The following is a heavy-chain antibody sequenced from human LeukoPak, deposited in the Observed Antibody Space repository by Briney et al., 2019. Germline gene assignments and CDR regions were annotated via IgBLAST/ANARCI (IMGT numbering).Heavy chain of an antibody. V-gene: IGHV4-59*01. CDR2: IYYSGST. CDR1: GGSTSSYY. Sequence: SETLSLTCTVSGGSTSSYYWSWIRQPPGKGLEWIGYIYYSGSTNYNPSLKSRVTISVDTSKNQFSLKLSSVTAADTAVYYCARTDNYQWPYAFDIWGQGTMVTVSS. D-gene: IGHD6-19*01. CDR3: ARTDNYQWPYAFDI. J-gene: IGHJ3*02.